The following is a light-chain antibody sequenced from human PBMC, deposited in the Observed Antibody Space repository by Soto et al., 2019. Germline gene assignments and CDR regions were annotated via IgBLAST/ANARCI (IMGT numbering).Light chain of an antibody. V-gene: IGKV1-5*03. CDR1: QSISSW. CDR3: QHHNSYSQT. Sequence: DIQMTQSPSTLSASVGDRVTITCRASQSISSWLAWYQQKPGTAPNLLIYKASTLQSGVPSRFSGSGSGTEFTLTISSLQPDDFGTYFCQHHNSYSQTFGQGTKV. CDR2: KAS. J-gene: IGKJ1*01.